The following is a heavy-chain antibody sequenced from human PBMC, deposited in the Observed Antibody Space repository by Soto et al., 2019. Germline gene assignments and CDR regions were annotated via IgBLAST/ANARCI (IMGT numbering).Heavy chain of an antibody. CDR3: ARRKWFGEFTEQQFDY. V-gene: IGHV4-31*03. D-gene: IGHD3-10*01. CDR2: IYYSGST. J-gene: IGHJ4*02. Sequence: QVQLQESGPGLVKPSQTLSLTCTVSGGSISSGGYYWSWIRQHPGKGLEWIGYIYYSGSTYYNPSLQSRVTISVDTSKNQFSLKLSSVTAADTAVYYCARRKWFGEFTEQQFDYWGQGTLVTVSS. CDR1: GGSISSGGYY.